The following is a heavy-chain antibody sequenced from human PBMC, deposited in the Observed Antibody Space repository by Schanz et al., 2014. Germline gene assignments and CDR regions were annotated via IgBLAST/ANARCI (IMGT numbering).Heavy chain of an antibody. J-gene: IGHJ6*02. Sequence: QDQLLQSGAAVKKPGSSVRVSCKASGGTLDTYKIAWVRQVPGQGLEWLGRIIPFLAVSNYAQDFQGRVTFTADRATSTVHMDLRSMRSEDTGLYYCARAGRGYAYPLNSDPMDGWGQGTTVIVS. V-gene: IGHV1-69*02. CDR2: IIPFLAVS. D-gene: IGHD3-16*01. CDR3: ARAGRGYAYPLNSDPMDG. CDR1: GGTLDTYK.